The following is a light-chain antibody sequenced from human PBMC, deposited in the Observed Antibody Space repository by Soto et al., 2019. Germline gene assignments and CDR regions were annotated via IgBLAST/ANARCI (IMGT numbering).Light chain of an antibody. CDR3: SSYTFSNTLI. CDR1: SSDVGGYDY. J-gene: IGLJ2*01. Sequence: QSALTQPASVSGSPGQSITISCTGTSSDVGGYDYVSWYQQHPGKAPKLIIYEVSNRPSGVSSRFSASKSGNTASLTISGRQAEDEADYYCSSYTFSNTLIFGGGTKVTVL. V-gene: IGLV2-14*01. CDR2: EVS.